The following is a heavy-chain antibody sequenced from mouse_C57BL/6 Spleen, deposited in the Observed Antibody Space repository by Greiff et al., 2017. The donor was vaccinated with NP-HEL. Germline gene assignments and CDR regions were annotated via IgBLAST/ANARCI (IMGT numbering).Heavy chain of an antibody. CDR1: GYTFTDYN. Sequence: VQLQQSGPELVKPGASVKIPCKASGYTFTDYNMDWVKQSHGKSLEWIGDINPNNGGTIYNQKFKGKATLTVDKSSSTAYMELRSLTSEDTAVYYCASSYPEGYYAMDYWGQGTSVTVSS. CDR2: INPNNGGT. V-gene: IGHV1-18*01. D-gene: IGHD1-1*01. CDR3: ASSYPEGYYAMDY. J-gene: IGHJ4*01.